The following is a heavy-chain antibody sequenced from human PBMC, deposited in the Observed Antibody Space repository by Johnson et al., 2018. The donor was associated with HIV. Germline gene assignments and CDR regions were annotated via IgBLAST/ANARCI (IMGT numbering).Heavy chain of an antibody. CDR3: AKWKYCSGDNCYSEFGVFDDAFDI. D-gene: IGHD2-15*01. J-gene: IGHJ3*02. CDR1: GFSFSRYV. CDR2: IYASGDT. V-gene: IGHV3-NL1*01. Sequence: QVQLVESGGGVFQPGRSLRLSCAASGFSFSRYVMHWVRQAPGKGLEWVSVIYASGDTYHAASVKGRFTISRDNSKNTVYLETNSLRPEDTAVYYCAKWKYCSGDNCYSEFGVFDDAFDIWDQGTMVTVSS.